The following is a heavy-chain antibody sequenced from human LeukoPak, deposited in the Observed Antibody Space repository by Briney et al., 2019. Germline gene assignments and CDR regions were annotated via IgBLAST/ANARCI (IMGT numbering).Heavy chain of an antibody. CDR3: ARDRALLRYSSSWYPDY. D-gene: IGHD6-13*01. CDR1: GYTFTGYY. J-gene: IGHJ4*02. CDR2: INPNSGGT. V-gene: IGHV1-2*02. Sequence: ASVKVSCKASGYTFTGYYMHWVRQAPGQGLEWMGWINPNSGGTNYAQKFQGRVTMTRDTSISTAYMELSRLRSDDTAVYYCARDRALLRYSSSWYPDYRGQGTLVTVSS.